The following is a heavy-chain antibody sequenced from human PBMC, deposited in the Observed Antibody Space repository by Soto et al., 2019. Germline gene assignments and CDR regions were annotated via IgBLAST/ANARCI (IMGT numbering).Heavy chain of an antibody. Sequence: QVQLVESGGGVVQPGRSLRLSCAASGFTFSSYAMHWVRQAPGKGLEWVAVISYDGSNKYYADSVKGRFTISRDNSKNTLYLQMNSLSAEDTAVYYCARDGIAARLFYWGQGTLVTVSS. CDR1: GFTFSSYA. D-gene: IGHD6-6*01. V-gene: IGHV3-30-3*01. CDR2: ISYDGSNK. J-gene: IGHJ4*02. CDR3: ARDGIAARLFY.